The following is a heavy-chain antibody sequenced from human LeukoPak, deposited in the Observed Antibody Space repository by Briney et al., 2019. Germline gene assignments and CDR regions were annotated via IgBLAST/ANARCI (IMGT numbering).Heavy chain of an antibody. Sequence: GGSLRLSCAASGFTFSIYWMSWVRQAPGKGLEWVANIKEDGSATNYVDSVKGRFTISRDNAKNSLYLQMNSLRAEDTAVYYCAKVDTGDIWGQGTMVTVSS. CDR2: IKEDGSAT. J-gene: IGHJ3*02. V-gene: IGHV3-7*01. CDR1: GFTFSIYW. D-gene: IGHD5-18*01. CDR3: AKVDTGDI.